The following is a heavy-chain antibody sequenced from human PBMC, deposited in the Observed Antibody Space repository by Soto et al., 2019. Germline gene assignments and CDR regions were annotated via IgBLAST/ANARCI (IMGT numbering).Heavy chain of an antibody. CDR1: GFTVSSYA. CDR2: ISSNGGST. J-gene: IGHJ4*02. V-gene: IGHV3-64D*06. Sequence: GGSLRLSCSASGFTVSSYAMHWVRQAPGKGLEYVSVISSNGGSTYYADSVKGRFTISRDNSKNTLYLQMSSLRAEDTAVYYCVKILQYSYGLPHWGQGTLVTVSS. D-gene: IGHD5-18*01. CDR3: VKILQYSYGLPH.